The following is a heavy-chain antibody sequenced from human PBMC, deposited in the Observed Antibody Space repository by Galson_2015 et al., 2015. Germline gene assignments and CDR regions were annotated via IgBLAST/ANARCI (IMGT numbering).Heavy chain of an antibody. CDR2: ISSSGGAT. CDR3: VKETVRNAFDV. Sequence: LRLSCAVSGFTFRTYAMSWVRQAPGQGLEWVSTISSSGGATYYADSVKGRFTISRDNSKNTLYLQVNSLRAEDTAVYYCVKETVRNAFDVWGQGTMVIVSS. V-gene: IGHV3-23*01. J-gene: IGHJ3*01. CDR1: GFTFRTYA. D-gene: IGHD4-11*01.